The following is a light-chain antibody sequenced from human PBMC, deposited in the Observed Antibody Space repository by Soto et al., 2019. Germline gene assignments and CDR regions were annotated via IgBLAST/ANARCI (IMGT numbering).Light chain of an antibody. Sequence: DIQMTQSPSSLSASVGDRVTITCQASQDSSNYLNWYQQKPGKAPKLLIYDASNLETGVPSRFSGSGSGTAFTFTISRLQPEDIATYYCQQYDNLLFTFGPGTKVDIK. V-gene: IGKV1-33*01. CDR1: QDSSNY. J-gene: IGKJ3*01. CDR3: QQYDNLLFT. CDR2: DAS.